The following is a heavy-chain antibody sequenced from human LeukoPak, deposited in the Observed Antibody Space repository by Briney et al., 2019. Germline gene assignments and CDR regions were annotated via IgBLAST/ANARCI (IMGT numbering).Heavy chain of an antibody. Sequence: ASVKVSCKASGYTFTNYYMHWVRQAPGQGLEWMGWISPNSNDTNYAQKFLGRVTLTRDTSISTAYMELSSLRSDDTAVYFCARDGDYCRGGRCYSDWGQGTLVTVSS. CDR1: GYTFTNYY. D-gene: IGHD2-15*01. CDR2: ISPNSNDT. V-gene: IGHV1-2*02. CDR3: ARDGDYCRGGRCYSD. J-gene: IGHJ4*02.